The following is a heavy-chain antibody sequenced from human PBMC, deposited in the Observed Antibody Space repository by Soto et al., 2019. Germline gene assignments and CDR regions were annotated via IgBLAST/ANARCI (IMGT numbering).Heavy chain of an antibody. Sequence: QVQLQESGPGLVKPSETLSLTCTVSGGSISSYYWSWIRQPPGKGLEWIGYIYYSGSTNYNPSLKSRVTISVDTSKNQFSLKLSSVTAADTAVHYCARRYGSVFDIWGQGTMVTVSS. D-gene: IGHD3-10*01. J-gene: IGHJ3*02. CDR3: ARRYGSVFDI. V-gene: IGHV4-59*08. CDR1: GGSISSYY. CDR2: IYYSGST.